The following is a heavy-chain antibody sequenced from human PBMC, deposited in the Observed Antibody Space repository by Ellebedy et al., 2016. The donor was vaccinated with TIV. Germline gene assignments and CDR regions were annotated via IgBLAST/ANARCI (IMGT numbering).Heavy chain of an antibody. V-gene: IGHV3-7*01. CDR3: MAHSDFDC. D-gene: IGHD2-15*01. Sequence: PGGSLRLSCEASGFTFSRNWISWFRLAPGKGLEWVANINQDGSEKYYVDSVKGRFTISRDNAQKSLDLQMSSLRAEDTAVYYCMAHSDFDCWGQGTLVIVSS. CDR1: GFTFSRNW. J-gene: IGHJ4*02. CDR2: INQDGSEK.